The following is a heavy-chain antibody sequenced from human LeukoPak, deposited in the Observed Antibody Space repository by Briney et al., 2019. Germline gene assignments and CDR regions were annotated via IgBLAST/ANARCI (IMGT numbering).Heavy chain of an antibody. D-gene: IGHD6-13*01. V-gene: IGHV1-2*02. J-gene: IGHJ4*02. CDR2: INPNSGGT. CDR3: ARLSPFRAAGQTFDY. Sequence: AAVKFSCNASGYTFTGYYMHLVRQAPGQGKAWMGWINPNSGGTNYAQKFQGRVTMTRDTSISTAYMELSRLRSDDTDVYYCARLSPFRAAGQTFDYWGQGTLVTVSS. CDR1: GYTFTGYY.